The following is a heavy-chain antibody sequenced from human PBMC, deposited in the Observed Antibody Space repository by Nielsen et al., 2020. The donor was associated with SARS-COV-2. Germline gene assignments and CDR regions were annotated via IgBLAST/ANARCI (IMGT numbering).Heavy chain of an antibody. J-gene: IGHJ3*02. CDR1: GYTFTSYA. V-gene: IGHV1-3*01. Sequence: ASVKVSCKASGYTFTSYAMHWVRNAPGQRLEWMGWINAGNGNTKYSQKFQGRVTITRDTSASTAYIELSSLRSEDTAVYYCARTYGSGSGDAFDIWGQGTMVTVSS. CDR3: ARTYGSGSGDAFDI. CDR2: INAGNGNT. D-gene: IGHD3-10*01.